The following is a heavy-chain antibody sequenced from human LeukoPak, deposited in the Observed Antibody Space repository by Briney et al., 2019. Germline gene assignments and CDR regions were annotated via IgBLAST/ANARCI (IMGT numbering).Heavy chain of an antibody. CDR1: GGSISSYY. J-gene: IGHJ3*02. CDR3: ARHIEYDAFDI. CDR2: IYYSGST. D-gene: IGHD1-26*01. V-gene: IGHV4-59*08. Sequence: SETLSLTCTVSGGSISSYYWSWIRQPPGKGLEWIGYIYYSGSTNYNPSLKSRVTISVDTSKNQFSLKLSSVTAADTAVYYCARHIEYDAFDIWGQGTMATVSS.